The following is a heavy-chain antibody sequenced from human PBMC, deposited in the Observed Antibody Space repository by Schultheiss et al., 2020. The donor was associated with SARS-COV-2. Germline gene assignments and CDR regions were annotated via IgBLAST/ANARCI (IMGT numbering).Heavy chain of an antibody. Sequence: GGSLRLSCAASGFTFDDYAMHWVRQAPGKGLEWVSGISWNSGSIGYADSVKGRFTISRDNAKNSLYLQMNSLRAEDTALYYCARAAYGLGSSIYYGLDVWGQGTTVTVSS. D-gene: IGHD3-10*01. J-gene: IGHJ6*02. V-gene: IGHV3-9*01. CDR3: ARAAYGLGSSIYYGLDV. CDR1: GFTFDDYA. CDR2: ISWNSGSI.